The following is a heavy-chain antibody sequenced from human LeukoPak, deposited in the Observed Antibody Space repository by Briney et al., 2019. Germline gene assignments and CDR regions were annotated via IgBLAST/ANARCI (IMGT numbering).Heavy chain of an antibody. V-gene: IGHV1-2*02. D-gene: IGHD3-10*01. Sequence: ASVKVSCKASGYTFTGYYMHWVRQAPGQGLEWMGWINPNSGGTNYAQKFQGRVTMTMDTSISTAYMELSRLRSDDTAVYYCARDYGSGSYYYCMDVWGQGTTVTVSS. CDR1: GYTFTGYY. J-gene: IGHJ6*02. CDR2: INPNSGGT. CDR3: ARDYGSGSYYYCMDV.